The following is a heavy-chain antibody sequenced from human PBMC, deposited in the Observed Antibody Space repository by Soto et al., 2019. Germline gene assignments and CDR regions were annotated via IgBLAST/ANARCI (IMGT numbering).Heavy chain of an antibody. CDR3: EQRVLRTVFGLVTTTAIYFDF. D-gene: IGHD3-3*01. V-gene: IGHV2-5*02. J-gene: IGHJ4*02. CDR1: GFSLTTSGVG. Sequence: QITLNESGPTVVRPTETLTLTCRFSGFSLTTSGVGVGWIRQSPGKAPEWLARIYGDDDKRYSASLKSRLTITKDTSKNQVVLTVSDLDPTDTANYYCEQRVLRTVFGLVTTTAIYFDFWGQGTPVAVSS. CDR2: IYGDDDK.